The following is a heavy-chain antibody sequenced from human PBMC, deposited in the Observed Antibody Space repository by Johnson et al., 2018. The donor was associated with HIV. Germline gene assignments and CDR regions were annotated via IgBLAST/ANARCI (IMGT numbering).Heavy chain of an antibody. CDR1: GFTFSSFD. J-gene: IGHJ3*02. D-gene: IGHD3-22*01. V-gene: IGHV3-30*03. CDR3: ARSSGYYGTDAFDI. CDR2: ISYDGSNK. Sequence: QVQLVESGGGVVQPGRSLRVSCGTSGFTFSSFDMHWVRQAPGKGLEWVAVISYDGSNKYYADSVKGRFNISRDNSKNTLYLQMNSLRPEDTAVYYCARSSGYYGTDAFDIWGQGTMVTVSS.